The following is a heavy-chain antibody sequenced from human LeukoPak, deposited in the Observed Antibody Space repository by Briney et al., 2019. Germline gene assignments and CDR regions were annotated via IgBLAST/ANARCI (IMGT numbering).Heavy chain of an antibody. J-gene: IGHJ3*02. D-gene: IGHD6-25*01. CDR2: ISISTKTI. V-gene: IGHV3-11*04. CDR3: ARDSGYRAFDI. Sequence: PGGSLRLSCAASRFSFSDYYMSWIRQPPGKGLEWVSYISISTKTIYYADSVKGRFTISRDNAKNSLYLQLNSLRAEDTAVYYCARDSGYRAFDIWGQGTMVTVSS. CDR1: RFSFSDYY.